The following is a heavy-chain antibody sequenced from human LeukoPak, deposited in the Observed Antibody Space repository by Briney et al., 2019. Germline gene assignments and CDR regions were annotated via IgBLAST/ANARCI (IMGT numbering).Heavy chain of an antibody. V-gene: IGHV3-23*01. J-gene: IGHJ4*02. D-gene: IGHD7-27*01. Sequence: AGGSLRLSCAASGFTFSSYAMSWVRQAPGKGLEWVSAISGSGGSTYYADSVKGRFTISRDNSKNTLYLQMNSLRAEDTAVYYCAKGPPIAGDSAGRSGYWGQGTLVTVSS. CDR1: GFTFSSYA. CDR3: AKGPPIAGDSAGRSGY. CDR2: ISGSGGST.